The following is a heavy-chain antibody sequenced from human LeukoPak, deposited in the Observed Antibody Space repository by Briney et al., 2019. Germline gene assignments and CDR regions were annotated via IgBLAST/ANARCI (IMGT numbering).Heavy chain of an antibody. V-gene: IGHV3-30*18. CDR2: ISYDGSNK. CDR3: AKLYYDFWSGYYDSSYFDY. D-gene: IGHD3-3*01. CDR1: GFTFSSYG. Sequence: GRSLRLSCAASGFTFSSYGMHWVRQAPGKGLEWVAVISYDGSNKYYADSVKGRFTISRDNSKNTLYLQMNSLRAEDTAVYYCAKLYYDFWSGYYDSSYFDYWGQGTLVTVSS. J-gene: IGHJ4*02.